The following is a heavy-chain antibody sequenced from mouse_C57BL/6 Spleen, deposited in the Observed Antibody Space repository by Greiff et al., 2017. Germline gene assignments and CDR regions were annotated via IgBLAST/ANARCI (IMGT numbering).Heavy chain of an antibody. CDR2: IDPSDSYT. CDR3: ATNTWFAY. J-gene: IGHJ3*01. Sequence: QVQLQQPGAELVKPGASVKLSCKASGYTFTSYWMQWVKQRPGQGLEWIGEIDPSDSYTNYNQKFKGKATLTVDTSSSTAYMQLSSLTSEDSAVYYWATNTWFAYWGQGTLVTVSA. D-gene: IGHD5-2*01. CDR1: GYTFTSYW. V-gene: IGHV1-50*01.